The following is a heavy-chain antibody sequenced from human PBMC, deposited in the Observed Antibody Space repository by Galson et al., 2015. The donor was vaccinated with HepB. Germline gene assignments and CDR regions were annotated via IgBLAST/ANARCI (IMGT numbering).Heavy chain of an antibody. CDR1: GDSISNYY. CDR3: ARVMPFRGGDAFDM. V-gene: IGHV4-59*01. Sequence: LSLTCTVSGDSISNYYWSWFRQPPGKGLEWIGYIYYSGSTTYNPSLKSRVTLSLDRSRSQFSLKLSSVTAADTAMYFFARVMPFRGGDAFDMWGQGSMVTVSS. D-gene: IGHD3-16*01. J-gene: IGHJ3*02. CDR2: IYYSGST.